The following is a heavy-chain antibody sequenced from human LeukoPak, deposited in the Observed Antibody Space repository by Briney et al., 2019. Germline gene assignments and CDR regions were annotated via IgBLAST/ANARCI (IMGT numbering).Heavy chain of an antibody. V-gene: IGHV3-53*04. CDR3: ARDQSPYYDFWSGHRPDY. D-gene: IGHD3-3*01. CDR1: GFTVSSNY. J-gene: IGHJ4*02. Sequence: GGSLRLSCAASGFTVSSNYMSWVRQAPGKGLEWVSVIYSGGSTYYADSVKGRFTISRHNSKNTLYLQMNSLRAEDTAVYYCARDQSPYYDFWSGHRPDYWGQGTLVTVSS. CDR2: IYSGGST.